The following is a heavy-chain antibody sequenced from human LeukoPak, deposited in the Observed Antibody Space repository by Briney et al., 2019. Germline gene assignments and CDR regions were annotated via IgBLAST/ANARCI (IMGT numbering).Heavy chain of an antibody. V-gene: IGHV1-18*01. J-gene: IGHJ5*02. CDR2: ISAYNGNT. CDR1: GYTFTSYG. CDR3: ARDRGGITGRVRWSWFDP. Sequence: GASVKVSCKASGYTFTSYGISWVRQAPGQGLEWMGWISAYNGNTNYAQKLQGRVTMTTDTSTSTAYMELRSLRSDDTAVYYCARDRGGITGRVRWSWFDPWGQGTLVTVSS. D-gene: IGHD1-20*01.